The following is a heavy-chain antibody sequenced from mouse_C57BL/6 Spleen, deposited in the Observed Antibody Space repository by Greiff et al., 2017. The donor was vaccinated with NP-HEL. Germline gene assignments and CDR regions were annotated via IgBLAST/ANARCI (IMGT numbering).Heavy chain of an antibody. CDR1: GFTFSSYA. Sequence: EVQLVESGGGLVKPGGSLKLSCAASGFTFSSYAMSWVRQTPDKRLEWVATIRDGGSYTYYPDNVKGRFTISRDKAKNNVYLQMSRLKSEDTAVYYCARVLSSNYEYFDVWGTGTTGTVSS. V-gene: IGHV5-4*01. D-gene: IGHD2-5*01. J-gene: IGHJ1*03. CDR3: ARVLSSNYEYFDV. CDR2: IRDGGSYT.